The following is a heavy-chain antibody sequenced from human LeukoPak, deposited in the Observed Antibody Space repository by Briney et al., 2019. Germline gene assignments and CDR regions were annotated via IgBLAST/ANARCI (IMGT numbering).Heavy chain of an antibody. J-gene: IGHJ4*02. V-gene: IGHV3-48*03. D-gene: IGHD3-10*01. CDR2: ISSSGSTI. CDR3: AKVTYGSGTYGAFDS. CDR1: GFTFSNYE. Sequence: GGSLRLSCAASGFTFSNYEMNWVRQAPGKGLEWVSYISSSGSTIYYADSVKGRFSISRDNAKNSLFLQVNSLRAEDTAFYYCAKVTYGSGTYGAFDSWGQGTLVTVSS.